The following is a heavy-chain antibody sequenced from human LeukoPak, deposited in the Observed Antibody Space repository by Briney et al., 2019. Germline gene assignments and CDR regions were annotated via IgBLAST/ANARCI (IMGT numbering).Heavy chain of an antibody. D-gene: IGHD3-10*01. Sequence: GGSLRLSCAASGFTFSSYAMSWVRQAPGKGLEWVSAISGSGGSTYYADSVKGRFTISRDNSKNTLYLQMNSLRAEDTAVYYCARVYGSGSGWYFDLWGRGTLVTVSS. J-gene: IGHJ2*01. CDR2: ISGSGGST. V-gene: IGHV3-23*01. CDR3: ARVYGSGSGWYFDL. CDR1: GFTFSSYA.